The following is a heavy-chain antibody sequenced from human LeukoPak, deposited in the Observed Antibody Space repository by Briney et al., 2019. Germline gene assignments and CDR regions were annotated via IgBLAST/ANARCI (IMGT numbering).Heavy chain of an antibody. CDR2: IPYDGSNK. Sequence: GRSLRLSCAASGFTFSSYAMHWVRQAPGKGLEWVALIPYDGSNKYYADSVKGRFTVSRDNSKNTLYLQMNSLRAEDTALYYCARDLGAYYDSSDNWFDPWGQGTLVTVSS. V-gene: IGHV3-30*04. J-gene: IGHJ5*02. D-gene: IGHD3-22*01. CDR1: GFTFSSYA. CDR3: ARDLGAYYDSSDNWFDP.